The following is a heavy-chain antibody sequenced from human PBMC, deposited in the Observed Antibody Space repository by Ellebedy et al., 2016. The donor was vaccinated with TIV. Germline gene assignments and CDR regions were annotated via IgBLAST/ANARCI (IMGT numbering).Heavy chain of an antibody. CDR1: GFSLSTSGVG. D-gene: IGHD6-6*01. Sequence: SGPTLVKPTQTLTLTCTFSGFSLSTSGVGVGWIRQPPGKALEWLALIYWDDDKRYSPSLKSRLTITKDTSKNQVVLTMTNMDPVDTATYYCARASSIVALGGFDYWGQGTLVTVSS. CDR2: IYWDDDK. J-gene: IGHJ4*02. CDR3: ARASSIVALGGFDY. V-gene: IGHV2-5*02.